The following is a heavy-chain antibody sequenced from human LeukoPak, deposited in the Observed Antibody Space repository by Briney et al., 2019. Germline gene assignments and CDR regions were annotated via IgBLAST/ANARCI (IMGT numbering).Heavy chain of an antibody. Sequence: GESLKISCKGSGYSFTTYWIGWVRQMPGKGLEWMGIIYPGDSDTRYSPSFQGQVTISADKSIRTAYLQWSSLKASDTAMYYCARSPANYDILAGYDGANFDYWGQGTLVTVSS. D-gene: IGHD3-9*01. CDR2: IYPGDSDT. CDR3: ARSPANYDILAGYDGANFDY. J-gene: IGHJ4*02. V-gene: IGHV5-51*01. CDR1: GYSFTTYW.